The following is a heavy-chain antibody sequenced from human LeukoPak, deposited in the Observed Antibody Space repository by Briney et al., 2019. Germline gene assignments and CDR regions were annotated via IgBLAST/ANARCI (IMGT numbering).Heavy chain of an antibody. CDR1: GYTFTSYG. CDR2: ISAYNGNT. CDR3: ARDSFSMVRGAPRY. V-gene: IGHV1-18*01. Sequence: EASVKVSCEASGYTFTSYGISWVRQTPGQGLEWMGWISAYNGNTNYAQKLQGRVTMTTDTSTSTAYMELRSLRSDDTAVYYCARDSFSMVRGAPRYWGQGTLVTVSS. J-gene: IGHJ4*02. D-gene: IGHD3-10*01.